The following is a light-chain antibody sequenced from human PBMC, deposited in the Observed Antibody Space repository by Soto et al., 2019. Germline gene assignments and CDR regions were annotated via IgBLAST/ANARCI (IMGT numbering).Light chain of an antibody. V-gene: IGKV3-20*01. CDR2: GAS. CDR3: QQYGSSPRT. J-gene: IGKJ5*01. CDR1: QSVSSSY. Sequence: EIVLTQSPGTLSLSPGERATLSCRASQSVSSSYLAWYQQKPGQAPRLLIYGASSRATGIPDRFSGSGSGTDFTLTISRLELEDFAVYYCQQYGSSPRTFGQGTRLEIK.